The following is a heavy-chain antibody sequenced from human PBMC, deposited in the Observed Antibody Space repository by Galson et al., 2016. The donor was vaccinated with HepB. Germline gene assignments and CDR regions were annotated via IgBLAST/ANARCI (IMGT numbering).Heavy chain of an antibody. J-gene: IGHJ4*02. D-gene: IGHD6-13*01. V-gene: IGHV3-53*01. CDR1: GISVSNNY. Sequence: SLRLSCAASGISVSNNYMIWVRQAPGKGLEWVSSIYSGGATHYADSVKGRFTISRDSSKNTLYLQMNSLRAEDTAVYFCARNPNAAATGTWGWGQGTLVNVSS. CDR2: IYSGGAT. CDR3: ARNPNAAATGTWG.